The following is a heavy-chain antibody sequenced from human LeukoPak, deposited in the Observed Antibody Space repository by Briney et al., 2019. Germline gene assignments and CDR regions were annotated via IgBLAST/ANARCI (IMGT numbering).Heavy chain of an antibody. V-gene: IGHV4-59*12. D-gene: IGHD6-19*01. Sequence: PSETLSLTWTVSGGSISSYYWSCIRQPPGKGLEWMGYIYYSGRTNYNPSLKSRVTISVDTSKNQFSLKLRSVTAADTAVYYCARGHGGWPFDYWGQGTLVTVSS. CDR3: ARGHGGWPFDY. J-gene: IGHJ4*02. CDR1: GGSISSYY. CDR2: IYYSGRT.